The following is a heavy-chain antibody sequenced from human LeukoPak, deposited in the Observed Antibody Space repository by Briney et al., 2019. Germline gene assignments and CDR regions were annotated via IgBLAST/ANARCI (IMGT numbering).Heavy chain of an antibody. CDR1: GGSISSYY. V-gene: IGHV4-59*12. CDR2: IYYSGST. D-gene: IGHD4-23*01. CDR3: ARGGTSVVTLNY. Sequence: SETLPLTCTVSGGSISSYYWSWIRQPPGKGLEWIGYIYYSGSTNYNPSLKSRVTISVDTSKNQFSLNLSSVTAADTAVYYCARGGTSVVTLNYWGQGTLVTVSS. J-gene: IGHJ4*02.